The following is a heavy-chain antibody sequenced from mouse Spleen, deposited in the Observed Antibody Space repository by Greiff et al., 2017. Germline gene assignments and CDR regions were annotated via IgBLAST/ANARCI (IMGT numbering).Heavy chain of an antibody. CDR2: INPSNGGT. D-gene: IGHD2-14*01. CDR3: TRDYDRYGPFAD. CDR1: GYTFTSYY. Sequence: QVQLQQSGAELVKPGASVKLSCKASGYTFTSYYMYWVNQRPGPGLEWLGEINPSNGGTNFNEKFKSKATLTVDKSSSTAYMQLSSLTSEDSAVYYCTRDYDRYGPFADGGQGTLVTVSA. V-gene: IGHV1S81*02. J-gene: IGHJ3*01.